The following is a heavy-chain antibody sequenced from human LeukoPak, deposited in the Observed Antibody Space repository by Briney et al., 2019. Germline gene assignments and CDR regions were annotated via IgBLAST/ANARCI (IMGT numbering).Heavy chain of an antibody. Sequence: GGSLRLSCAASGFTFSTYTMHWVRQAPGKGLEGVALISYEGSKQKYADSVKGRFTISRDNSKNTLYLQMNSLRAEDTAVYYCAKVIREVDMSHDYWGQGALVTVSS. CDR3: AKVIREVDMSHDY. J-gene: IGHJ4*02. CDR2: ISYEGSKQ. D-gene: IGHD5-24*01. CDR1: GFTFSTYT. V-gene: IGHV3-30-3*01.